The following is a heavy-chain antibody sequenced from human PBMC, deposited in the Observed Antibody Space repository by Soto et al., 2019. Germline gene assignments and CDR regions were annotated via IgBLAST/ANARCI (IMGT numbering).Heavy chain of an antibody. Sequence: QLQLQESGPGLVKPSETLSLTCTVSGGSISSSSYYWGWIRQPPGKGLEWIGSIYYSGSTYYNPSLKSRVTISVDTSKNQFSLKLSSVTAADTAVYYCVRHPPAGSYGQYWYFDLWGRGTLVTVSS. CDR1: GGSISSSSYY. V-gene: IGHV4-39*01. J-gene: IGHJ2*01. CDR2: IYYSGST. D-gene: IGHD5-18*01. CDR3: VRHPPAGSYGQYWYFDL.